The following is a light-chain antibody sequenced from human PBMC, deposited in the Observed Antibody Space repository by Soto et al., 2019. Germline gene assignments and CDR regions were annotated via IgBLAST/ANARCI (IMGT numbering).Light chain of an antibody. CDR1: SSDVGGYNY. J-gene: IGLJ1*01. CDR2: EVS. CDR3: SSYTRSSTRV. V-gene: IGLV2-14*01. Sequence: QSALTQPASVSGSPGQSITISCTGTSSDVGGYNYVSWYQQHPGKAPKLMIYEVSNRPSGVSSRFSGSKSGNTASLTISGLQAEDEADYYCSSYTRSSTRVFGTGTRAPS.